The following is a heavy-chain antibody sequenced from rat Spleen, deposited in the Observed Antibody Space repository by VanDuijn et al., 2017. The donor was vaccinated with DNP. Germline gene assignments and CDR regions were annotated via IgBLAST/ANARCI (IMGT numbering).Heavy chain of an antibody. J-gene: IGHJ1*01. CDR3: ARGSGTYYWYFDF. Sequence: EVQLVESGGGLVQPGGSLRLSCVASGFTFRDFYMAWIRQVPGKGLEWVAAITSSGGSTYYPDSVKGRFTISRDNAKNTLYLQMNSLRSEDTATYYCARGSGTYYWYFDFWGPGTMVTVSS. D-gene: IGHD5-1*01. V-gene: IGHV5-25*01. CDR2: ITSSGGST. CDR1: GFTFRDFY.